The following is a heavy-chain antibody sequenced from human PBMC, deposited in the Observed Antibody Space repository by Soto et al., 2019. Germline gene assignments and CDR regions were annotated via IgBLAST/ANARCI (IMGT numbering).Heavy chain of an antibody. CDR3: ARGDSTDCSNGVCSFFYNHDMDV. D-gene: IGHD2-8*01. J-gene: IGHJ6*02. V-gene: IGHV1-2*04. CDR1: GYSFTDYH. Sequence: ASVKVSCKASGYSFTDYHIHWVRQAPGQGLEWLGRINPKSGGTSTAQKFQGWVTMTTDTSISTASMELTRLTSDDTAIYYCARGDSTDCSNGVCSFFYNHDMDVWGQGTSVTVSS. CDR2: INPKSGGT.